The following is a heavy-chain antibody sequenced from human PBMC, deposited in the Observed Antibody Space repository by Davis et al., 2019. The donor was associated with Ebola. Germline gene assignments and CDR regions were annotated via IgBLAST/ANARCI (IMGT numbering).Heavy chain of an antibody. CDR1: GYTFTGYY. J-gene: IGHJ4*02. D-gene: IGHD1-1*01. CDR3: FTGTTSGY. CDR2: INPNSGGT. Sequence: AASVKVSCKASGYTFTGYYMHWVRQAPGQGLEWMGRINPNSGGTNYAQKFQGRVTMTRDTSTSTVYMELSSLRSEDTAVYYCFTGTTSGYWGQGTLVTVSS. V-gene: IGHV1-2*06.